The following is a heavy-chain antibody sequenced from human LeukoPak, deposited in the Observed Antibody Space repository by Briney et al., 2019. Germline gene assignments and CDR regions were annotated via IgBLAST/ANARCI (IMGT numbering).Heavy chain of an antibody. J-gene: IGHJ6*03. CDR2: ISAYNGNT. V-gene: IGHV1-18*01. CDR1: GYTFTSYG. D-gene: IGHD2-2*01. Sequence: ASVKVSCKASGYTFTSYGISWVRQAPGQGLEWMGWISAYNGNTNYAQKLQGRLTMTTDTSTSTAYMELSRLRSDDTAVYYCARDQAYCSSTSCQGYYYYYMDVWGKGTTVTVSS. CDR3: ARDQAYCSSTSCQGYYYYYMDV.